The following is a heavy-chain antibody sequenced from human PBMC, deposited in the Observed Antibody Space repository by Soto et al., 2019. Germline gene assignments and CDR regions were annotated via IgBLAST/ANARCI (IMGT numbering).Heavy chain of an antibody. CDR2: IVVGSGNT. CDR1: GFTFTSSA. D-gene: IGHD3-3*01. Sequence: GASVKVSCKASGFTFTSSAVQWVRQARGQRLEWIGWIVVGSGNTNYEQKFQERVTITRDMSTSTAYMELSSLRSEDTAVYYCAADSSTYYDFWSGYPRRYYYGMCVWGRGTTVTVSS. CDR3: AADSSTYYDFWSGYPRRYYYGMCV. V-gene: IGHV1-58*01. J-gene: IGHJ6*02.